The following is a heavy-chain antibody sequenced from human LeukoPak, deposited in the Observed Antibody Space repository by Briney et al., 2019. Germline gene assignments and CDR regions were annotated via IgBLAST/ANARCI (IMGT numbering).Heavy chain of an antibody. V-gene: IGHV3-66*01. D-gene: IGHD6-19*01. CDR2: IYSGGST. CDR1: GFTVSSNY. J-gene: IGHJ3*02. CDR3: ARDTPTPYSSGWYNAFDI. Sequence: QPGGSLRLSCAASGFTVSSNYMSWVRQAPGKGLEWVSVIYSGGSTYYADSVKGRFTISRDNSKNTLYLQMNSLRAEDTAVYYCARDTPTPYSSGWYNAFDIWGQGTMVTVSS.